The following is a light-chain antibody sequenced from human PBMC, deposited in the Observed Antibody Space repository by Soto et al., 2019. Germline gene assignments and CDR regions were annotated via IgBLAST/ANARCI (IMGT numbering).Light chain of an antibody. V-gene: IGKV1-5*01. CDR3: QQYKSYSRM. CDR1: QSISSW. Sequence: DIKMNQSPSTVSASVGDRVTITCRASQSISSWLAWYQQKPGKAPKLLIYDASTLESGVPSRFTGRGSGTEFTLTISSLQPEDFATYYCQQYKSYSRMFGQGTKVAIK. J-gene: IGKJ1*01. CDR2: DAS.